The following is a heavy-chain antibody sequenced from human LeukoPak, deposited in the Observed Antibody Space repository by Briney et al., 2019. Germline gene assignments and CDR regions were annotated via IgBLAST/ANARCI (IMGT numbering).Heavy chain of an antibody. J-gene: IGHJ1*01. CDR2: IIPIFGTA. Sequence: SVKVSCKASGGTFSSYAISWVRQAPGQGLEWMGGIIPIFGTANYAQKFQGRVTITTDESTSTAYMELSSLRSEDTAVYYCASSYCSSTSCYRAEYFQHWGQGTLVTVSS. CDR3: ASSYCSSTSCYRAEYFQH. V-gene: IGHV1-69*05. CDR1: GGTFSSYA. D-gene: IGHD2-2*02.